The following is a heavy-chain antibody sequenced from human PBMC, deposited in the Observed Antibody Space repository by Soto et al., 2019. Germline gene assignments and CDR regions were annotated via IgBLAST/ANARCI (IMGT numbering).Heavy chain of an antibody. CDR1: GYTFTSYA. CDR3: ARAKIRYFDWLRTGGSGMDV. D-gene: IGHD3-9*01. CDR2: INAGNGNT. J-gene: IGHJ6*02. Sequence: ASVKVSCKASGYTFTSYAMHWVRQAPGQRLEWMGWINAGNGNTKYSQKFQGGVTITRDTSASTAYMELSSLRSEDTAVYYCARAKIRYFDWLRTGGSGMDVWRQGTTVTVSS. V-gene: IGHV1-3*01.